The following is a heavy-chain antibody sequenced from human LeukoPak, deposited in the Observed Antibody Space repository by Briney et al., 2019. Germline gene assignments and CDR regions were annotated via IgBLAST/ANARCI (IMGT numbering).Heavy chain of an antibody. D-gene: IGHD2-2*01. CDR3: ARSGLYQKWTDVDAFDI. Sequence: PGGSLRLSCATSGFTFSSYWMHWVRQAPGEGLVWVSRIDSDGTSTSYADSVKGRFTISRDNAKNSLFLQMNSLRAEDTAVYYCARSGLYQKWTDVDAFDIWGQGTMVTVSS. J-gene: IGHJ3*02. V-gene: IGHV3-74*01. CDR2: IDSDGTST. CDR1: GFTFSSYW.